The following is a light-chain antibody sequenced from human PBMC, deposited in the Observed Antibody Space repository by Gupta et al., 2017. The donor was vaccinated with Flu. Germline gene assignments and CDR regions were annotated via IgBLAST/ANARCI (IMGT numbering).Light chain of an antibody. CDR1: QSLVYSDGNTY. V-gene: IGKV2-30*01. Sequence: ISCRSSQSLVYSDGNTYLHWFQQRPGQSPRRLIYQVSHRESGVPDRFSGSGSGTDFILKISRVEAEDVGVYYCMQGSRWPWAFGQGTKVEIK. CDR3: MQGSRWPWA. J-gene: IGKJ1*01. CDR2: QVS.